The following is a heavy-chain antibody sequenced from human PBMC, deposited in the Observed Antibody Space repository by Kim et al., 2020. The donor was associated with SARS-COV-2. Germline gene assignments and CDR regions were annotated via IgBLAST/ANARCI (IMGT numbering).Heavy chain of an antibody. J-gene: IGHJ6*02. V-gene: IGHV1-8*01. D-gene: IGHD2-15*01. CDR1: GYTFTSYD. CDR2: MNPNSGNT. Sequence: ASVKVSCKASGYTFTSYDINWVRQATGQGLEWMGWMNPNSGNTGYAQKFQGRVTMTRNTSISTAYMELSSLRSEDTAVYYCAREGGLYYYYGMDVWGQGTTVTVSS. CDR3: AREGGLYYYYGMDV.